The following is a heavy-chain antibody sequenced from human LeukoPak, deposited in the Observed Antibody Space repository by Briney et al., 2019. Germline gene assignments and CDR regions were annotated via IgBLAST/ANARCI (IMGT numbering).Heavy chain of an antibody. CDR3: ARDNRPRTYYYDSSGYLPVD. V-gene: IGHV1-18*01. D-gene: IGHD3-22*01. CDR1: GYTFTSYG. Sequence: ASVKVSCKASGYTFTSYGISWVRQAPGQGLEWMGWISAYNGNTNYAQKLQGRVTMTTDTSTSTAYMELRSLRSDDTAVYYCARDNRPRTYYYDSSGYLPVDWGQGTLVTVSS. J-gene: IGHJ4*02. CDR2: ISAYNGNT.